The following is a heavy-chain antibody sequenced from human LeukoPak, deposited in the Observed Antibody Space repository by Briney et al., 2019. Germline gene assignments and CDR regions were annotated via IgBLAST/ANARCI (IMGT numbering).Heavy chain of an antibody. CDR3: AKYQLLMGEYYFDY. J-gene: IGHJ4*02. CDR1: GGSFSGYY. CDR2: INHSGST. V-gene: IGHV4-34*01. D-gene: IGHD2-2*01. Sequence: PSETLSLTCAVYGGSFSGYYWSWIRQPPGKGLEWIGEINHSGSTNYNPSLKSRVTISVDTSKNQFSLKLSSVTAADTAVYYCAKYQLLMGEYYFDYWGQGTLVTVSS.